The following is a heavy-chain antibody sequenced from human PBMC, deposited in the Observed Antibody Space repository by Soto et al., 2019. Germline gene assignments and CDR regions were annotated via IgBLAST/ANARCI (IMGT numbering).Heavy chain of an antibody. CDR3: ARLSAQSDY. V-gene: IGHV4-30-2*02. CDR1: GGSISSGGYS. CDR2: IYHSGST. Sequence: PSETLSLTCAVSGGSISSGGYSWSWIRQPPGKGLEWIGYIYHSGSTYYNPPLKSRVTISVDTSKNQFSLKLSSVTAADTAVYYCARLSAQSDYWGQGTLVTVSS. J-gene: IGHJ4*02. D-gene: IGHD3-10*01.